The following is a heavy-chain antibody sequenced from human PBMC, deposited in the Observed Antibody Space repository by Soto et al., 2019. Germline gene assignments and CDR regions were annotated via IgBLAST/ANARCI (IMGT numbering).Heavy chain of an antibody. J-gene: IGHJ4*02. Sequence: GGSLRLSCAASGFTFSSYGMHWVRQAPGKGLEWVAVIWYDGSNKYYADSVKGRFTISRDNSKNTLYLQMNSLRAEDTAVYYCARGLRFLDGFDYWGQGTLVTVSS. D-gene: IGHD3-3*01. V-gene: IGHV3-33*01. CDR1: GFTFSSYG. CDR3: ARGLRFLDGFDY. CDR2: IWYDGSNK.